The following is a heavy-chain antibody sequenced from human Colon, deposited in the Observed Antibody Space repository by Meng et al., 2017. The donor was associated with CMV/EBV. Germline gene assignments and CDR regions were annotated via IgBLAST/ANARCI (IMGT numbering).Heavy chain of an antibody. Sequence: QVQLQESGPRLVTPSGTLSLTCAVSGVSGRSGFWWTWVRQAPGKGLEWIGEMSQSGNSNYNPSLKSRLTISIDKSKNQFSLNLTSVTAADTALYFCAASSGWWRIDYWGHGTLVTVSS. V-gene: IGHV4-4*02. CDR2: MSQSGNS. CDR1: GVSGRSGFW. D-gene: IGHD6-19*01. CDR3: AASSGWWRIDY. J-gene: IGHJ4*01.